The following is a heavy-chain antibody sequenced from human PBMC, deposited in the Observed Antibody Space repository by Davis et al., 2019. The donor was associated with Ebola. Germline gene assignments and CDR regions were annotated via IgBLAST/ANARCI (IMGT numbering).Heavy chain of an antibody. V-gene: IGHV3-30*02. D-gene: IGHD1-14*01. CDR1: GFTFSDYG. J-gene: IGHJ6*04. CDR3: AKDPGGRKVGYQMDV. Sequence: GESLKISCAASGFTFSDYGMHWGRQAPGKGLDGGAFMRHDGSKEYYADSVKGRFNISRDNSKNTLYLQMSSLRSDDAAIYFCAKDPGGRKVGYQMDVWGEGTTVTVSS. CDR2: MRHDGSKE.